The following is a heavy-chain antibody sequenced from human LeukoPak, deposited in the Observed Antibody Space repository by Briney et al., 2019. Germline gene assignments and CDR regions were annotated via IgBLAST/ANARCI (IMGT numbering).Heavy chain of an antibody. CDR1: GGSISSYY. D-gene: IGHD2-21*01. V-gene: IGHV4-59*08. CDR2: IYYSGST. CDR3: ARRRISVGNDAFDI. J-gene: IGHJ3*02. Sequence: PSETLSLTCTVSGGSISSYYWSWIRQPPGKGLEWIGYIYYSGSTNYNPSLKSRVTISVDTSKNQFSLKLSSVTAADTAVYYCARRRISVGNDAFDIWGQGTMVTVSS.